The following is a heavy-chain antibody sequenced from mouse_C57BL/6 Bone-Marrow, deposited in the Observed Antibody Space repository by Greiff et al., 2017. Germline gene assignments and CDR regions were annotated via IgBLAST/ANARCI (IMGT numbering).Heavy chain of an antibody. CDR1: GYTFTSYW. Sequence: VQLQQSGAELAKPGASVKLSCKASGYTFTSYWMHWVKQRPGQGLEWIGYINPSSGYTKYNQKFKDKATLTADTSSSTAYMQLISLTYEDSAVYYCARYFDVWGTGTTVTVSS. CDR3: ARYFDV. J-gene: IGHJ1*03. V-gene: IGHV1-7*01. CDR2: INPSSGYT.